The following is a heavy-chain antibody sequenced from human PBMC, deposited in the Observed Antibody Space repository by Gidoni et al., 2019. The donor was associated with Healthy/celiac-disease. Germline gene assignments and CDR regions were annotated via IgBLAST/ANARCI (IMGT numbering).Heavy chain of an antibody. CDR3: ARDLAVAGYYYYYYGMDV. J-gene: IGHJ6*02. D-gene: IGHD6-19*01. Sequence: EVQLVESGGGLVQPGGSLRLSCAASGFPFRSYSMNWVRQAPGKGLEWVSYISSSSSTIYYADSVKGRFTISRDNAKNSLYLQMNSLRDEDTAVYYCARDLAVAGYYYYYYGMDVWGQGTTVTVSS. V-gene: IGHV3-48*02. CDR1: GFPFRSYS. CDR2: ISSSSSTI.